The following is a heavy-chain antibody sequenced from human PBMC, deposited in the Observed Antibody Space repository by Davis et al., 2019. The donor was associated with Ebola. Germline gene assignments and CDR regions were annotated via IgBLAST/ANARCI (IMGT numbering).Heavy chain of an antibody. CDR2: VKSKANSYAT. CDR1: GFTFSGSG. CDR3: THGSNSGDY. D-gene: IGHD4-23*01. Sequence: PGGSLRPSCAAPGFTFSGSGIHWIRQASGKGLEWVGRVKSKANSYATAYAASVKGRFTISRDDSKNTAYLQMNSLKTEDTAVYYCTHGSNSGDYWGQGTLVTVSS. V-gene: IGHV3-73*01. J-gene: IGHJ4*02.